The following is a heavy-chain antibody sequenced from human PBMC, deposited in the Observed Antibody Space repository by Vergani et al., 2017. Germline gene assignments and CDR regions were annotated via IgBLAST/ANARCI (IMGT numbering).Heavy chain of an antibody. CDR1: GGSISGTNW. D-gene: IGHD6-19*01. CDR2: IYHSGST. Sequence: QVQLQESGPGLVKPPGTLSLTCAVSGGSISGTNWWSWVRQSPGKGLEWIGEIYHSGSTNYNPSLKSRVTISVDKSKNQFSLNLTSVTAADTAVYYCTRHGRSGWAGYFQHWGQGTLVTASS. J-gene: IGHJ1*01. CDR3: TRHGRSGWAGYFQH. V-gene: IGHV4-4*03.